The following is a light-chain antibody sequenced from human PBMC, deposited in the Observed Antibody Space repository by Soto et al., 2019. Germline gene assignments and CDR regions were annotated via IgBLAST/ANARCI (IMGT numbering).Light chain of an antibody. CDR2: DAS. Sequence: DIQMTQSPSTLAASVGDRVTITCRASQSIGDWLAWYQQKPGKAPNLLIYDASRSVSGVPSRFSAGGSGTALTLTILSLQPDAFATYYCQHYNSYSPATFGQGTKVEIK. CDR3: QHYNSYSPAT. CDR1: QSIGDW. V-gene: IGKV1-5*01. J-gene: IGKJ1*01.